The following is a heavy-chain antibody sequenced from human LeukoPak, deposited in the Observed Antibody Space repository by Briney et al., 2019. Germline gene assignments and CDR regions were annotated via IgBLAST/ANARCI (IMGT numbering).Heavy chain of an antibody. J-gene: IGHJ4*02. CDR2: ISYDGSNX. CDR3: XXEXYDSSGYFXXDY. D-gene: IGHD3-22*01. V-gene: IGHV3-30-3*01. CDR1: XXXXXXYX. Sequence: GGSLRLSCAAXXXXXXXYXMXXXXXAPGXGLEWVAVISYDGSNXYXAXSVKGRFTISRDNSXNTLYLQMNSLXAEDTAVYXCXXEXYDSSGYFXXDYXXQGTLVTVSS.